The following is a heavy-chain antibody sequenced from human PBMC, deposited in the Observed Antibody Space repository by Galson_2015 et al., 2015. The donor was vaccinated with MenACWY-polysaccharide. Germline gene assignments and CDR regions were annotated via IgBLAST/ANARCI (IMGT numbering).Heavy chain of an antibody. CDR3: VKSGLGDLGTSMVRRVDY. J-gene: IGHJ4*02. V-gene: IGHV3-23*01. CDR1: GFTFSSYS. D-gene: IGHD3-10*01. CDR2: ISSSGIYT. Sequence: SLRLSCAASGFTFSSYSMNWVRQDPGKGLKWVSGISSSGIYTYYADSVKGRFTISRDNSRNTLYLQMNSLRVEDTAVYYCVKSGLGDLGTSMVRRVDYWGRGTLATVSS.